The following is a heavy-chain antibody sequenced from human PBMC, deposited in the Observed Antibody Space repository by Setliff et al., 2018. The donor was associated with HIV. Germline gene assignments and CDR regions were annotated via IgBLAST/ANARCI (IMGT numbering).Heavy chain of an antibody. CDR3: SAEGNIFDI. Sequence: ASVKVSCKASGYTFTNHDIRWVQQAPGKGLQWMGRVDPEDGKTIYAEKFQGRVTLSADTSIHTAYMELSSLRSEDTAIYYCSAEGNIFDIWGQGTMVTVSS. J-gene: IGHJ3*02. V-gene: IGHV1-69-2*01. CDR2: VDPEDGKT. CDR1: GYTFTNHD.